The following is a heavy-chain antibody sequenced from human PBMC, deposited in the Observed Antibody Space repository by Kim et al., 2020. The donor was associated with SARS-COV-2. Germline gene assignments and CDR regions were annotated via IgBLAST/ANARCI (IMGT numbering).Heavy chain of an antibody. J-gene: IGHJ2*01. D-gene: IGHD6-19*01. CDR3: ARVGRQWLLRLGWYFDL. Sequence: GGSLRLSCAASGFTVSSNYMSWVRQAPGKGLEWVSVIYSGGSTYYADSVKGRFTISRDNSKNTLYLQMNSLRADDTAVYYCARVGRQWLLRLGWYFDLWGRGTLVTVSS. CDR1: GFTVSSNY. CDR2: IYSGGST. V-gene: IGHV3-53*01.